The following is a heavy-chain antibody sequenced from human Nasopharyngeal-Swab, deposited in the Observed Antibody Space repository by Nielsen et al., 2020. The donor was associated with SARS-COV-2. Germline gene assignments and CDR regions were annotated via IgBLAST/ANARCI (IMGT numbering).Heavy chain of an antibody. CDR2: IIPIFGTA. Sequence: SVKVSCKASGCTFSSYAISWVRQAPGQGLEWMGGIIPIFGTANYAQKFQGRVTITADESTSTAYMELSSLRSEDTAVYYCARDQGGNCVFSYYYYMDVWGKGTTVTVSS. J-gene: IGHJ6*03. CDR3: ARDQGGNCVFSYYYYMDV. CDR1: GCTFSSYA. D-gene: IGHD4-23*01. V-gene: IGHV1-69*13.